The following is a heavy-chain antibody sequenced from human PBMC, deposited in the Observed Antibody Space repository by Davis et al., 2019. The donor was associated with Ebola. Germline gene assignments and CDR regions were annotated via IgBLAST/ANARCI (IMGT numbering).Heavy chain of an antibody. CDR2: ISGDGSNK. D-gene: IGHD1-1*01. V-gene: IGHV3-30*18. Sequence: LSLTCTVSGGSISSSSYYWGWIRQPPGKGLEWVALISGDGSNKYYADSVKGRFTISRDNSKSTVYLQMDSLRADDTALFYCAKRGEGNNWQHLDYWGQGTLVTVSS. J-gene: IGHJ4*02. CDR3: AKRGEGNNWQHLDY. CDR1: GGSISSSS.